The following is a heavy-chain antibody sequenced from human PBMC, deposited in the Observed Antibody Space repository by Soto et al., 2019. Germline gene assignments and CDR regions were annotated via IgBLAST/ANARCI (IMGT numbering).Heavy chain of an antibody. V-gene: IGHV3-53*01. CDR2: IYSGSST. J-gene: IGHJ2*01. CDR1: GFTVSSNY. CDR3: ARAWGNWYFDL. D-gene: IGHD7-27*01. Sequence: EVQLVESGGGLIQLGGSLRLSCAASGFTVSSNYMTWVRQAPGKGLEWVSVIYSGSSTYYADSVKGRFTISRDNSKNTLYLQMNSLRAEDTAVYYCARAWGNWYFDLWGRGTLVTVSS.